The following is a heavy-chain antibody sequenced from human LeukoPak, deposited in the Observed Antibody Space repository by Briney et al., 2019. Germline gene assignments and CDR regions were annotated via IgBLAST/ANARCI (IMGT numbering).Heavy chain of an antibody. J-gene: IGHJ3*02. CDR1: GFTVSSNY. Sequence: PGGSLRLSCAASGFTVSSNYMSWVRQAPGKGLEWVANIKQDRSEKYYVDSVKGRFTISRDNAKNSLYLQMNSLRAEDTAVYYCARGPPVVVISYDAFDIWGQGTMVTVSS. V-gene: IGHV3-7*01. CDR2: IKQDRSEK. CDR3: ARGPPVVVISYDAFDI. D-gene: IGHD3-22*01.